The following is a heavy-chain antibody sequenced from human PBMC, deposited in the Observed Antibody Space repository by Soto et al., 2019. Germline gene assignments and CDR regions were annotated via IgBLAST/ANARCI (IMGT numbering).Heavy chain of an antibody. Sequence: QVQLVQFGAEVKKPGSSVKVSCKASGGTFSSYAISWVRQAPGQGLEWMGGIIPIFGTANYAQKFQGRVTITADESTSTAYMELSSLRSEDTAVYYCARSNYGGNSGFHWFDPWGQGTLVTVSS. J-gene: IGHJ5*02. CDR1: GGTFSSYA. V-gene: IGHV1-69*01. CDR3: ARSNYGGNSGFHWFDP. CDR2: IIPIFGTA. D-gene: IGHD4-17*01.